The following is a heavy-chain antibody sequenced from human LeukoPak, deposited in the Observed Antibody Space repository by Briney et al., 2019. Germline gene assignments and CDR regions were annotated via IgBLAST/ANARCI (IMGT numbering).Heavy chain of an antibody. Sequence: GGSLRLSCAASGFTFSSYGMHWVRQAPGKGLEWVAFIRYDGSNKYYADSVKGRFTISRDNPKNTLYLQMNSLRAEDTAVYYCARWGIAAAGSIDYWGQGTLVTVSS. D-gene: IGHD6-13*01. CDR2: IRYDGSNK. CDR1: GFTFSSYG. CDR3: ARWGIAAAGSIDY. V-gene: IGHV3-30*02. J-gene: IGHJ4*02.